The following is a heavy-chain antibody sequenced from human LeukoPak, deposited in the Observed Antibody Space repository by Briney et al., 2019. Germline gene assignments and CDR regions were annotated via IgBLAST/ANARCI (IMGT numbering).Heavy chain of an antibody. D-gene: IGHD3-22*01. V-gene: IGHV4-31*03. J-gene: IGHJ4*02. CDR1: GSSIRSGNFY. CDR2: IHYSGST. CDR3: ASLRYYDGSDYYFHYFDY. Sequence: PSQTLSLTCTVSGSSIRSGNFYWAWIRQQPGEGLEWIGYIHYSGSTYYNPFLRSRLSILVDTSKNQFSLNLTSVTAADTAVYYCASLRYYDGSDYYFHYFDYWGQGSLVTVSS.